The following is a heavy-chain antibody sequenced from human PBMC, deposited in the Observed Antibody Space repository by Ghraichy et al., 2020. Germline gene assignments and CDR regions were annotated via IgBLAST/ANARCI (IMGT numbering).Heavy chain of an antibody. Sequence: SETLSLTCTVSGGSISSGGYYWSWIRQHPGKGLEWIGYIYYSGSTYYNPSLKSRVTISVDTSKNQFSLKLSSVTAADTAVYYCARSPSSRSYYYYGMDVWGQGTTVTVSS. CDR2: IYYSGST. CDR1: GGSISSGGYY. J-gene: IGHJ6*02. CDR3: ARSPSSRSYYYYGMDV. V-gene: IGHV4-31*03. D-gene: IGHD6-13*01.